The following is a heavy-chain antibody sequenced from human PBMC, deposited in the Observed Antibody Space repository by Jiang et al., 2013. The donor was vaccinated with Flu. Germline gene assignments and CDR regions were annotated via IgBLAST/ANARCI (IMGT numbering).Heavy chain of an antibody. D-gene: IGHD3-3*01. CDR3: ARVSIKATYYDYPYGMDV. V-gene: IGHV4-4*02. Sequence: KPSGPGPSPALSLVAPSAVVTGGVRVRQPPGRGWSGLGKSIIWEHQLXPSLKSRVTISVDKSKNQFSLKLSSVTAADTAVYYCARVSIKATYYDYPYGMDVWGQGATVTVSS. CDR2: SIIWEH. J-gene: IGHJ6*02. CDR1: VAPSAVVTG.